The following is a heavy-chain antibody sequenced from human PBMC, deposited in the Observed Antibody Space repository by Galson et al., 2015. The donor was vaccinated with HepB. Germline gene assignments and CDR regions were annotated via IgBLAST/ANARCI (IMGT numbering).Heavy chain of an antibody. J-gene: IGHJ4*02. V-gene: IGHV1-18*01. D-gene: IGHD3-10*01. CDR3: ARDHGFGELF. CDR2: ISVYNGNT. CDR1: GYTSTNYG. Sequence: SVKVSCKASGYTSTNYGISWVRQAPGQGLEWMGWISVYNGNTKHAQKLQGRLTMTTDTSTSTAYMELRSLRSDDTAVYYCARDHGFGELFWGQGTLVTVSS.